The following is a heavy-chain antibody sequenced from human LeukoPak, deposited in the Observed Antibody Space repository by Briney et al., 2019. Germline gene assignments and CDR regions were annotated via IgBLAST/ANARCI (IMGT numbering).Heavy chain of an antibody. D-gene: IGHD3-22*01. CDR3: ARGHPDYDSSGYYCCYFDY. J-gene: IGHJ4*02. CDR2: IIPIFGTA. CDR1: GGTFSSYA. V-gene: IGHV1-69*05. Sequence: SSVKVSRKASGGTFSSYAISWVRQAPGQGLEWIGGIIPIFGTANYAQKFQGRVTITTDESTSTAYMELSSLRSEDTAVYYCARGHPDYDSSGYYCCYFDYWGQGTLVTVSS.